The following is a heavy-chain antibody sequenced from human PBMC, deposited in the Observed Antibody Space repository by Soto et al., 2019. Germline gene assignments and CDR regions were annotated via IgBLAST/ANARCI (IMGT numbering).Heavy chain of an antibody. CDR2: IYHSGST. Sequence: SEALSLNCAVSGGSISSGGYSWSWIRQPPGKGLEWIGYIYHSGSTYYNPSLKSRVTISVDRSKNQFSLKLSSVTAADTAVYYCARDGGYGDYVGAFDIWGQGTMVTVSS. V-gene: IGHV4-30-2*01. J-gene: IGHJ3*02. D-gene: IGHD4-17*01. CDR1: GGSISSGGYS. CDR3: ARDGGYGDYVGAFDI.